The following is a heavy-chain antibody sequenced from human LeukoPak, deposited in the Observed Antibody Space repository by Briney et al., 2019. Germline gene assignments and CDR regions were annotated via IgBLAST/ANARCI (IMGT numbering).Heavy chain of an antibody. CDR2: INPAGSET. CDR1: GFSFSAYW. CDR3: ARFGYVAAVDV. V-gene: IGHV3-7*01. J-gene: IGHJ4*02. Sequence: GGSLRLSCAASGFSFSAYWMTWVRQAPGTGLEWVANINPAGSETYYVDPVKGRFSVSRDNAKNLVYLQMNSLRAEDTAVYHCARFGYVAAVDVWGQGTPVTVSS. D-gene: IGHD2-15*01.